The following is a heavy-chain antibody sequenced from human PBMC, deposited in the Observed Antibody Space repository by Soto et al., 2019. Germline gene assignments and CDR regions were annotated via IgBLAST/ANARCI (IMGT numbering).Heavy chain of an antibody. CDR2: ITDNGGST. V-gene: IGHV3-23*01. CDR3: AKERASTNEFDS. J-gene: IGHJ4*02. D-gene: IGHD1-1*01. Sequence: PGGSLRLSCAASGFTFSRDGMSWVRQAPGKGLEWVSLITDNGGSTYHADSVKSRLTISRDNTKNTLFLQMNSLRAEDTAVYYCAKERASTNEFDSWGQGALVTVSS. CDR1: GFTFSRDG.